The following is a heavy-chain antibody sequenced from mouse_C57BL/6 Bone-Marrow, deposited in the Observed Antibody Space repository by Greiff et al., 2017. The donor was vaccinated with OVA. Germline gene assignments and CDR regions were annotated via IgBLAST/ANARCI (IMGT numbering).Heavy chain of an antibody. CDR1: GYTFTSYW. D-gene: IGHD2-5*01. CDR3: ARRGAYYSNYWGFAY. CDR2: IDPSDSYT. V-gene: IGHV1-69*01. Sequence: QVQLQQPGAELVMPGASVKLSCKASGYTFTSYWMHWVKQRPGQGLEWIGEIDPSDSYTNYNQKFKGKSTLTVDKSSSTAYMLLSSLTSEDSSVYYCARRGAYYSNYWGFAYWGQGTLVTVSA. J-gene: IGHJ3*01.